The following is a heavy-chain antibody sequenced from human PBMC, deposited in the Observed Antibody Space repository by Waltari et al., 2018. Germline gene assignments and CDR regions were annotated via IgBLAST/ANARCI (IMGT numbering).Heavy chain of an antibody. CDR1: EYTFTGYY. CDR3: ARVARGGYYYYYGMDV. Sequence: QVQLVQSGAEVKKPGASVKVSCKASEYTFTGYYMHWVRQAPGQGLEWMGWINPNSGGTNYAQKFQGRVTMTRDTSISTAYMELSRLRSDDTAVYYCARVARGGYYYYYGMDVWGQGTTVTVSS. V-gene: IGHV1-2*02. D-gene: IGHD3-10*01. CDR2: INPNSGGT. J-gene: IGHJ6*02.